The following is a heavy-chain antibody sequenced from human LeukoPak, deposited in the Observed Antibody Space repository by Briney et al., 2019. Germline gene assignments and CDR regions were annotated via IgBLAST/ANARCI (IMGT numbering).Heavy chain of an antibody. CDR1: GYTFSDYP. CDR3: ARVAYVMDV. V-gene: IGHV1-3*01. Sequence: ASVKVSCKASGYTFSDYPIHWLRQAPGQRFEWMGWISAGNIKYSQNFQDRINITRETSASTVNMELSSLTSADTAVYYCARVAYVMDVWGQGTTVVVSS. CDR2: ISAGNI. J-gene: IGHJ6*02. D-gene: IGHD2-8*01.